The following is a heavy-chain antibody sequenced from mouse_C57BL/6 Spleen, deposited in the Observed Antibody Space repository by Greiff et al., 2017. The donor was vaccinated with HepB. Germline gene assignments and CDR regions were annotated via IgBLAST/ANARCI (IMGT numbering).Heavy chain of an antibody. J-gene: IGHJ1*03. CDR2: INPSSGYT. CDR3: ARTPFITTVVATNFDV. V-gene: IGHV1-7*01. Sequence: QVQLQQSGAELAKPGASVKLSCKASGYTFTSYWMHWVKQRPGQGLEWIGYINPSSGYTKYNQKFKDKATLTAEKSSSTAYMQLSSLTYEDSAVYYCARTPFITTVVATNFDVWGTGTTVTVSS. D-gene: IGHD1-1*01. CDR1: GYTFTSYW.